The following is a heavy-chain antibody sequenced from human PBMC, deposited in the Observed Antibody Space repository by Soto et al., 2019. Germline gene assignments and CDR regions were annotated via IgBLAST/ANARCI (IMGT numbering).Heavy chain of an antibody. CDR2: ISGSGGST. D-gene: IGHD3-10*01. CDR3: AKDALLRGGGIFNYYGSGSYGWYFDL. Sequence: LRLSCAASGFTFSSYAMSWVRQAPGKGLEWVSAISGSGGSTYYADSVKGRFTISRDNSKNTLYLQMNSLRAEDTAVYYCAKDALLRGGGIFNYYGSGSYGWYFDLWGRGTLVTVSS. V-gene: IGHV3-23*01. J-gene: IGHJ2*01. CDR1: GFTFSSYA.